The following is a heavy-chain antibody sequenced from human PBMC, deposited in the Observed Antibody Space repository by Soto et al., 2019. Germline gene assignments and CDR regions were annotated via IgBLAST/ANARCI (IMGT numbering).Heavy chain of an antibody. J-gene: IGHJ6*02. V-gene: IGHV1-2*04. CDR1: GYTFTGYY. CDR2: INPNSGGT. Sequence: ASVKVSCKASGYTFTGYYMHWVRQAPGQGLEWTGWINPNSGGTNYAQKFQGWVTMTRDTSISTAYMELSRLRSDDTAVYYCARGTYSSSPGYYYYGMDVWGQGTTVTVSS. D-gene: IGHD6-13*01. CDR3: ARGTYSSSPGYYYYGMDV.